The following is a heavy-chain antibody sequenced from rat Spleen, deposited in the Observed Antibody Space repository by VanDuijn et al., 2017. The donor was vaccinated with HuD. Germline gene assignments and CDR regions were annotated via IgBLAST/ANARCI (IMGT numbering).Heavy chain of an antibody. CDR3: TRGGYYGPYWYFDF. D-gene: IGHD1-7*01. CDR2: ITNTGGST. Sequence: EVQLVESGGGLVQPGRSLKLSCVASGFTFNNYWMTWIRQAPGKGLEWVASITNTGGSTYYPDSVKGRFTISRDNAKSTLYLQMNSLRSEDTATYYCTRGGYYGPYWYFDFWGPGTMVTVSS. V-gene: IGHV5-31*01. CDR1: GFTFNNYW. J-gene: IGHJ1*01.